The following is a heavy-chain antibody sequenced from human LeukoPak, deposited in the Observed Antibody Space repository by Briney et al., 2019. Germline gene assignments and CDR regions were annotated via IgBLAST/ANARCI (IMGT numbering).Heavy chain of an antibody. Sequence: SETLSLTCTVSGGSISSYYWSWIRQPPGKGLEWIGYIYYSGSTNYNPSLKSRVTISVDTSKNQFSLKLSSVTAADTAVYYCARSDSSGYNDAFDIWSQGTMVTVSS. CDR1: GGSISSYY. CDR3: ARSDSSGYNDAFDI. CDR2: IYYSGST. D-gene: IGHD3-22*01. V-gene: IGHV4-59*01. J-gene: IGHJ3*02.